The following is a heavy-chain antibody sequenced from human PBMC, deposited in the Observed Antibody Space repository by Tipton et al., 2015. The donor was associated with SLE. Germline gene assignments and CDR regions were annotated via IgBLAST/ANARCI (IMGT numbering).Heavy chain of an antibody. Sequence: SLRLSCAASGFTVSDNYMNWIRQAPGKGLEWVSVIYSAGSTYYADSVKGRFTVSRDNSKNTAYLQMNSLRPEDTAVYYCATPWFNGRYSYYYYYMDVWGKGTTVTVSS. CDR2: IYSAGST. J-gene: IGHJ6*03. D-gene: IGHD1-26*01. CDR3: ATPWFNGRYSYYYYYMDV. V-gene: IGHV3-66*02. CDR1: GFTVSDNY.